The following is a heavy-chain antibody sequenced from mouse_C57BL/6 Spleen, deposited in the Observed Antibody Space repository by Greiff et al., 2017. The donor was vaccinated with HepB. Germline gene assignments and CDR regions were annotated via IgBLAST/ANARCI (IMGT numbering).Heavy chain of an antibody. CDR1: GFSLTSYG. CDR2: IWGDGST. V-gene: IGHV2-3*01. CDR3: AKLGDWDVKAWFAY. Sequence: VKLQESGPGLVAPSQSLSITCTVSGFSLTSYGVSWVRQPPGKGLEWLGVIWGDGSTNYHSALISRLSISKDNSKSQVFLKLNSLQTDDTATYYCAKLGDWDVKAWFAYWGQGTLVTVSA. D-gene: IGHD4-1*01. J-gene: IGHJ3*01.